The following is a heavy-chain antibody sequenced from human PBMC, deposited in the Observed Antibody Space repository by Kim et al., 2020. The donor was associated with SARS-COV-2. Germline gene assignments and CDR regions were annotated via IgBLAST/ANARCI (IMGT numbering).Heavy chain of an antibody. J-gene: IGHJ5*02. CDR1: GFTFSSHW. CDR2: INPDGSLI. V-gene: IGHV3-7*03. Sequence: GGSLRLSCAASGFTFSSHWMSWVHQAPGKGLEFVANINPDGSLIYHVDSVKGRFTISRDNVKNSLYLQMNSLRAEDTAVYYCARGPQPWGRGTLVTVSS. CDR3: ARGPQP.